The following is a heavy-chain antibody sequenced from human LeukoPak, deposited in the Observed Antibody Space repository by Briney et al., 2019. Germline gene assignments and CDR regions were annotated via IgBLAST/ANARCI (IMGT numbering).Heavy chain of an antibody. D-gene: IGHD5/OR15-5a*01. CDR1: GVTFSSYA. CDR2: ISGRGGSC. Sequence: AGGSLRLSCAASGVTFSSYAMSWVRQAPGKGLEWVSAISGRGGSCDYADSVKGRFTISRDNSKNTLFLQMTSLRAEDTAIYYCAKKVGLVSAPLYYFDVWGQGTLVTVSS. V-gene: IGHV3-23*01. CDR3: AKKVGLVSAPLYYFDV. J-gene: IGHJ4*02.